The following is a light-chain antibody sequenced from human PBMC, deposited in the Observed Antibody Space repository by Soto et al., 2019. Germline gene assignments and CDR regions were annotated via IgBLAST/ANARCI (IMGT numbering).Light chain of an antibody. CDR2: GAS. CDR1: QSVASN. CDR3: QQYHTWPPQYT. V-gene: IGKV3-15*01. Sequence: EIVMTQSPASLSVSPGDGATLSCRASQSVASNVAWYQQKPGQGPRLLIHGASTRAVGVPARFSGSGSGTDFTLTINSLQSKDFAFYYCQQYHTWPPQYTLGQGTKLQIK. J-gene: IGKJ2*01.